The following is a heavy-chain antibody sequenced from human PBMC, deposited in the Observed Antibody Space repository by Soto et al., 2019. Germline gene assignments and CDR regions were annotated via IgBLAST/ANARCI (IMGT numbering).Heavy chain of an antibody. V-gene: IGHV4-4*07. D-gene: IGHD5-12*01. CDR1: GGSINTFY. CDR2: IFSSGST. Sequence: KASETLSLTCTVSGGSINTFYWIWVRRPAGKGLEWIGRIFSSGSTSFNPSLESRVAMPVDTSKNHFSLNLSSVTAADMAVYYCAREGSYSAYNFAHGIQLWSFDFWGQGALVTVSS. CDR3: AREGSYSAYNFAHGIQLWSFDF. J-gene: IGHJ4*02.